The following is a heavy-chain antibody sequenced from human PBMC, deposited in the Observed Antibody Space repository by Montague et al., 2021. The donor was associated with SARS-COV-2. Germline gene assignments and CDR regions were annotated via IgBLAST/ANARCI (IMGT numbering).Heavy chain of an antibody. CDR1: GGSISSYY. D-gene: IGHD2-15*01. J-gene: IGHJ3*02. CDR3: ARRRERWSDAFDI. Sequence: SETLSLTCTVSGGSISSYYWSWIRQPPGKGLEWIGYIYYSRSTNYNPSLKIRVTISVDTSKNQFSLKVRSVTAADTAVYYCARRRERWSDAFDIWGQGTMVIVSS. CDR2: IYYSRST. V-gene: IGHV4-59*08.